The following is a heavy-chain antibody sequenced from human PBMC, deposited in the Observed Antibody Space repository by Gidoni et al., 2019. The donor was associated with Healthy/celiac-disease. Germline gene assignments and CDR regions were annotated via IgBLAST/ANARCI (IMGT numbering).Heavy chain of an antibody. V-gene: IGHV3-53*01. CDR1: GFPVSSNY. CDR2: IYSGVST. Sequence: EVRLVESGGGLIQPGGSLRRSLPASGFPVSSNYMGWVRQAPGKGLEWVSVIYSGVSTYYADSVKCRFTISRDNSKNTLYLQMNSLRAEDTAVYYCARTTAVAGSYWGQGTLVTVSS. J-gene: IGHJ4*02. CDR3: ARTTAVAGSY. D-gene: IGHD6-19*01.